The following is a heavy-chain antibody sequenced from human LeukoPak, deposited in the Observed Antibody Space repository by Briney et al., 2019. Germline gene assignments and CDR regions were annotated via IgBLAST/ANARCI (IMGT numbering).Heavy chain of an antibody. V-gene: IGHV3-9*01. CDR1: GFTLDDYA. J-gene: IGHJ5*02. CDR2: ISWNSGSI. D-gene: IGHD6-13*01. CDR3: ANLGIAAAGTTP. Sequence: GGSLRLSCAASGFTLDDYATHWVRQAPGKGLEWVSGISWNSGSIAYADSAKGRFTISRDNAKNTLYLQMNSLRAEDTALYYCANLGIAAAGTTPWGQRTLVTVSS.